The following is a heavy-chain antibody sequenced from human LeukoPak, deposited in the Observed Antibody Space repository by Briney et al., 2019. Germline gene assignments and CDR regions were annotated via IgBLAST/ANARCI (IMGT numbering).Heavy chain of an antibody. V-gene: IGHV3-30*02. CDR1: GFTFSSYG. Sequence: GGSLRLSCAASGFTFSSYGMHWVRQAPGKGLEWVAFIRYDGSNKYYADSVKGRFTISRDNSKNTLYLQMNSLRAEDTALYYCANTSPTVTSLFDYWGQGTLVTVSS. D-gene: IGHD4-17*01. CDR3: ANTSPTVTSLFDY. J-gene: IGHJ4*02. CDR2: IRYDGSNK.